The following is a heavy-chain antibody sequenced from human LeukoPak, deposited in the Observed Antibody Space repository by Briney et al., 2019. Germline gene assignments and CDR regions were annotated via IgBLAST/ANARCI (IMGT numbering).Heavy chain of an antibody. CDR1: GGSFSGYY. D-gene: IGHD2-15*01. CDR2: INHSGST. J-gene: IGHJ5*02. CDR3: ARGFRGSWINWFDP. V-gene: IGHV4-34*01. Sequence: SETLSLTCAVYGGSFSGYYWSWIRQPPGKGLEWIGEINHSGSTNYNPSLKSRVIISVDTSKNQFSLKLSSVTAADTAVYYCARGFRGSWINWFDPWGQGTLVTVSS.